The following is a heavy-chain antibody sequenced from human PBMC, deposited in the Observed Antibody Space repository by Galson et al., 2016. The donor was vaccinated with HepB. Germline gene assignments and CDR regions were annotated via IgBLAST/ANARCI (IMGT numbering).Heavy chain of an antibody. J-gene: IGHJ4*02. CDR3: AKGSWDSSSGWVYDY. CDR2: ISGSGGST. V-gene: IGHV3-23*01. CDR1: GFIFSSYA. Sequence: SLRLSCAASGFIFSSYAMNWVRQAPGKGLEWVSGISGSGGSTNYADSGKGRFTISRDNSKNTLYLQMNSLRAEDTAVYYCAKGSWDSSSGWVYDYWGQGTLVTVSS. D-gene: IGHD6-6*01.